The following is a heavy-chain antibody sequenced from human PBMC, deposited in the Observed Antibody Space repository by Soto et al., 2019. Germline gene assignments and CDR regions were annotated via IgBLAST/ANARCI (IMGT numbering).Heavy chain of an antibody. D-gene: IGHD3-22*01. CDR3: AKETNPYYYDSSSGMDV. Sequence: EVQLVESVGGLVQPGRSLRLSCAASGFTFDDYAMHWVRQAPGKGLEWVSGISWNSGSIGYADSVKGRFTISRDNAKNSLDLQMNSLRAEDTALYYCAKETNPYYYDSSSGMDVWGQGTTVTVSS. CDR1: GFTFDDYA. V-gene: IGHV3-9*01. J-gene: IGHJ6*02. CDR2: ISWNSGSI.